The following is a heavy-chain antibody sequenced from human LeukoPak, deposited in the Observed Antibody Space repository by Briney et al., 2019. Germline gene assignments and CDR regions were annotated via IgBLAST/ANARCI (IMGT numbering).Heavy chain of an antibody. Sequence: GGSLRLSCAASGFTFSSYGMHWVRQAPGKGLEWVAFIRYDGSNKYYADSVKGRFTISRDNSKNTLYLQMNSLRAEDTAVYYCAKDLDYYGSGSYDAFDIWGQGTMVTVSS. J-gene: IGHJ3*02. CDR2: IRYDGSNK. D-gene: IGHD3-10*01. V-gene: IGHV3-30*02. CDR3: AKDLDYYGSGSYDAFDI. CDR1: GFTFSSYG.